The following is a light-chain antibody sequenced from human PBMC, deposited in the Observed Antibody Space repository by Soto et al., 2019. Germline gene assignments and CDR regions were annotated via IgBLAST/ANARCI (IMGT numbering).Light chain of an antibody. J-gene: IGLJ2*01. CDR1: NIGSKS. V-gene: IGLV3-21*02. Sequence: SSELTQPPSVSVAPGQTARITWGENNIGSKSVHWYQQRPGQAPVVVVYDDSDRPSGIPERFSGSNSGNTATLTISRVEAGDEGDYYCQVWDSTSDHMVFGGGTQLTVL. CDR3: QVWDSTSDHMV. CDR2: DDS.